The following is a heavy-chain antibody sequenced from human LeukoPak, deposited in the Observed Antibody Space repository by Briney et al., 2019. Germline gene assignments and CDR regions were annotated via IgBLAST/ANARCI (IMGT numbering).Heavy chain of an antibody. CDR1: GFTFSSYA. D-gene: IGHD3-22*01. CDR2: ISYDGSNK. Sequence: GGSLRLSCAASGFTFSSYAMHWVRQAPGKGLEWVAVISYDGSNKYYADSVKGRFTISRDNSKNTLYLQMNSLRAEDTAVYYCARVAYDYYDSSGYYSALGAFDIWGQGTMVTVSS. V-gene: IGHV3-30-3*01. CDR3: ARVAYDYYDSSGYYSALGAFDI. J-gene: IGHJ3*02.